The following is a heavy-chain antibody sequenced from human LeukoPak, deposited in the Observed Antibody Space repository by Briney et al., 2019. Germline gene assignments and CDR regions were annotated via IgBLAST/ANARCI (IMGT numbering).Heavy chain of an antibody. Sequence: PSETLSLTCTVSGGSISSSSYYWGWIRQPPGKGLEWIGSIYYSGSTYYNPSLKSRVTISVDTSKNQFSLKLSSVTAADTAVYYCARHTRKWLSPNWFDPWGQGTLVTASS. D-gene: IGHD6-19*01. J-gene: IGHJ5*02. CDR3: ARHTRKWLSPNWFDP. V-gene: IGHV4-39*01. CDR2: IYYSGST. CDR1: GGSISSSSYY.